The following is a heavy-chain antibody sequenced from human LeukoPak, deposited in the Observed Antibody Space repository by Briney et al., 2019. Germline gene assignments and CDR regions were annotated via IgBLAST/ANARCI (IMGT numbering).Heavy chain of an antibody. CDR3: ARAVAAADSY. V-gene: IGHV3-7*04. CDR1: GFTISTYW. D-gene: IGHD6-13*01. Sequence: GGSLRLSCTASGFTISTYWMSWVRQAPGKGLEWVANINQDGSKKYYVDSVKGRFTISRDNIKNSVYLQMNSLRAEDTAVYSCARAVAAADSYWGRGTLVTVSS. CDR2: INQDGSKK. J-gene: IGHJ4*02.